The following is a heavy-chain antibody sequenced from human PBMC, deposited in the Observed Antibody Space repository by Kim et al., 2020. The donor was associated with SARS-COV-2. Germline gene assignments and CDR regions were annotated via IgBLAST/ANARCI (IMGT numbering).Heavy chain of an antibody. V-gene: IGHV3-48*02. CDR2: ISSSSSTI. Sequence: GGSLRLSCAASGFTFSSYSMNWVRQAPGKGLEWVSYISSSSSTIYYADSVKGRFTISRDNAKNSLYLQMNSLRDEDTAVYYCARMGSGSYYNAFYFDYWGQGTLVTVSS. CDR1: GFTFSSYS. J-gene: IGHJ4*02. D-gene: IGHD3-10*01. CDR3: ARMGSGSYYNAFYFDY.